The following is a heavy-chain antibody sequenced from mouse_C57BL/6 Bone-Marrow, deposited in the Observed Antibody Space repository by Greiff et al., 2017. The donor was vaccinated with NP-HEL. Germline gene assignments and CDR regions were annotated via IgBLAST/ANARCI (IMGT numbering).Heavy chain of an antibody. CDR3: ARPFITTVVDDSYAMDY. CDR2: IDPANGNT. J-gene: IGHJ4*01. V-gene: IGHV14-3*01. D-gene: IGHD1-1*01. CDR1: GFNIKNTY. Sequence: VQLKQSVAELVRPGASVKLSCTASGFNIKNTYMHWVKQRPEQGLEWIGRIDPANGNTKYAPKFQGKATITADTSSNTAYLQLSSLTSEDTAIYYCARPFITTVVDDSYAMDYWGQGTSVTVSS.